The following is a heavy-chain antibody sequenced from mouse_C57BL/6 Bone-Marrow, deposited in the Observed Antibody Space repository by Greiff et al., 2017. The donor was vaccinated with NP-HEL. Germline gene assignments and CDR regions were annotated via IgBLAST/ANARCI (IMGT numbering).Heavy chain of an antibody. CDR1: GYSITSGYY. CDR3: AREGPRIAY. V-gene: IGHV3-6*01. Sequence: EVKLQESGPGLVKPSQSLSLTCSVTGYSITSGYYWNWIRQFPGNKLEWMGYISYDGSNNYNPSLKNRISITRDTSKNQFFLKLNSVTTEDTATYYCAREGPRIAYWGQGTLVTVSA. J-gene: IGHJ3*01. D-gene: IGHD3-1*01. CDR2: ISYDGSN.